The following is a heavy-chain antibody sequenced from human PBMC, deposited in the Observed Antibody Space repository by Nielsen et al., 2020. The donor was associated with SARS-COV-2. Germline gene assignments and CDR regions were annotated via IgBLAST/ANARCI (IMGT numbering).Heavy chain of an antibody. CDR3: ARFYPPWGPIDY. CDR2: ISGYNGDT. J-gene: IGHJ4*02. V-gene: IGHV1-18*04. CDR1: GYTFTNYG. D-gene: IGHD2/OR15-2a*01. Sequence: ASVKVSCKASGYTFTNYGISWVRQAPGQGLEWMGWISGYNGDTNYAQKFQGRVTMTTDTSTSTAYMELRSLRSDDTAVYYCARFYPPWGPIDYWGQGTLVTVSS.